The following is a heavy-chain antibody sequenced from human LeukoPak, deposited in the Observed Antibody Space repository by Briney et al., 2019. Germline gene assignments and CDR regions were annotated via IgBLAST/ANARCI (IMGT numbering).Heavy chain of an antibody. J-gene: IGHJ4*02. Sequence: SETLSLTCTVSGGSISSSSYYWGWIRQPPGKGLEWIASIYYSGSTYYNPSLKSRVTISVDTSKNQFSLKLSSVTAADTAVYYCAREDRMSYYDILTVDYWGQGTLVTVSS. V-gene: IGHV4-39*07. CDR3: AREDRMSYYDILTVDY. CDR1: GGSISSSSYY. CDR2: IYYSGST. D-gene: IGHD3-9*01.